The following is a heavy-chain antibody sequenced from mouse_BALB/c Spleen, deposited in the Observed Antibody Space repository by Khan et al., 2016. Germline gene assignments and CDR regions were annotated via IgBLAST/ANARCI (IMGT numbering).Heavy chain of an antibody. V-gene: IGHV7-3*02. J-gene: IGHJ2*01. CDR3: ARDKGDY. CDR1: GFTFTDYY. Sequence: EVELVESGGGLVQPGGSLRLSCATSGFTFTDYYMSWVRQPPGKALEWLGFIRNKANGYTTESSATVKGRFTIARDNSQIILYLQMNTLRAEDSATYYCARDKGDYWGQGTTLTVSS. CDR2: IRNKANGYTT.